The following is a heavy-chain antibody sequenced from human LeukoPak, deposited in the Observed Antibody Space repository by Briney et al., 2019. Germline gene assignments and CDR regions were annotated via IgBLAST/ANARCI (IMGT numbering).Heavy chain of an antibody. V-gene: IGHV4-39*07. J-gene: IGHJ6*03. CDR1: GGSISSSSYY. Sequence: SETLSLTCTVSGGSISSSSYYWGWIRQPPGKGLEWIGSIYYSGSTYYNPSLKSRVTISVDTSMNQFSLKLSSVTAADTAVYYCARGGSRPYYYYYMDGWGKGPRSPSP. D-gene: IGHD5/OR15-5a*01. CDR2: IYYSGST. CDR3: ARGGSRPYYYYYMDG.